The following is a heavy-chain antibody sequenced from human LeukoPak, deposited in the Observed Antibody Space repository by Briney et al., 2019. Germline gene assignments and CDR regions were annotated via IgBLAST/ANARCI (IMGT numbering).Heavy chain of an antibody. CDR1: GGSISSGDYY. Sequence: SETLSLTCTVSGGSISSGDYYWSWIRQPPGKGLEWIGYIYYSGSTYYNPSLKSRVTISVDTSKNQFSLKLSSVTAADTAVYYCARDLKGNWFDPWGQGTLVTVSS. CDR3: ARDLKGNWFDP. V-gene: IGHV4-30-4*08. J-gene: IGHJ5*02. CDR2: IYYSGST.